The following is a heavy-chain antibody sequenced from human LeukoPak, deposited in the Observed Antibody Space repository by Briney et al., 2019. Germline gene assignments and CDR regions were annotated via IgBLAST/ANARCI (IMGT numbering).Heavy chain of an antibody. CDR2: IWSGASAG. Sequence: PGGSLRFSCTASGFSLSDYGMHWVRQAPGKGLEWVALIWSGASAGLYADSVKGRFTISRDGSRNTMYLQMDSLRAEDTAVYHCARDIWNDGNYYMDVWGKGTTVTVSS. D-gene: IGHD1-1*01. V-gene: IGHV3-33*01. CDR1: GFSLSDYG. CDR3: ARDIWNDGNYYMDV. J-gene: IGHJ6*03.